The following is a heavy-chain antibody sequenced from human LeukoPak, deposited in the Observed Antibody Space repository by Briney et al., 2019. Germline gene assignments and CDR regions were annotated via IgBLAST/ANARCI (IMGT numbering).Heavy chain of an antibody. CDR2: INTNTGNP. V-gene: IGHV7-4-1*02. J-gene: IGHJ4*02. Sequence: ASVKVPCKASGYTFTSYDIHWVRQPPAQGLEWMGWINTNTGNPTYAQGLTGQFVFSLDTSVSTAYLQISNLKADDTAVYYCASDPREYSGFEYWGQGTLVTVSS. D-gene: IGHD1-26*01. CDR3: ASDPREYSGFEY. CDR1: GYTFTSYD.